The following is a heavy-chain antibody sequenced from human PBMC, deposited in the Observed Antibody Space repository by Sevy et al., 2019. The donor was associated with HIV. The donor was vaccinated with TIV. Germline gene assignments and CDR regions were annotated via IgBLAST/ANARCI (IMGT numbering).Heavy chain of an antibody. CDR2: IKQDGSEK. CDR3: AREALYYYDSERHYDDAFDM. V-gene: IGHV3-7*01. Sequence: GESLKISCAASGFTFSSHYMSWVRQAPGKGLEWVANIKQDGSEKFYVESVKGRFTISRDNAKNSLYLQLSSLRAEDTAMYFCAREALYYYDSERHYDDAFDMWGPGTMVTVSS. CDR1: GFTFSSHY. D-gene: IGHD3-22*01. J-gene: IGHJ3*02.